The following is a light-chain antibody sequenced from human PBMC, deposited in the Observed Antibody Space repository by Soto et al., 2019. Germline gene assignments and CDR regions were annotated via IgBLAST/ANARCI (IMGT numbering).Light chain of an antibody. V-gene: IGLV2-14*01. CDR2: EVS. CDR1: SSDVGGFNY. Sequence: QSALTQPASVSGSPGQSITISCTGTSSDVGGFNYVSWYQHHPGKVPKLMIYEVSNRPSGVSNRFSGSKSGNTASLTISGLQAEDEGDYYCSSYTSSNTLVFGGGTQLTVL. CDR3: SSYTSSNTLV. J-gene: IGLJ2*01.